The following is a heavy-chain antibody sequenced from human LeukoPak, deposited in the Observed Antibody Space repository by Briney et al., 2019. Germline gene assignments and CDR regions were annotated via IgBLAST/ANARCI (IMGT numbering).Heavy chain of an antibody. V-gene: IGHV4-39*01. CDR2: IYYSGST. CDR3: ATPYYYDSSGYYYPAEYFQH. J-gene: IGHJ1*01. Sequence: SETLSLTCTVSGGSISSSSYYWGWIRQPPGKGLEWIGSIYYSGSTYYNPSLKSRVTISVDTSKNQFSLKLSSVTAADTAVYYCATPYYYDSSGYYYPAEYFQHWGQGTLVTVSS. CDR1: GGSISSSSYY. D-gene: IGHD3-22*01.